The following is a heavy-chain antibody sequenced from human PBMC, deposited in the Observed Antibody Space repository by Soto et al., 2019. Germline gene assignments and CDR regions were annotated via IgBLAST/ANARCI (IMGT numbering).Heavy chain of an antibody. J-gene: IGHJ5*02. V-gene: IGHV1-2*04. CDR3: ARAFSCYSCTRHRAWFSP. Sequence: GASVKVSCKASGYSFTGNSMHWVRQAPGQGLEWMGWINPNNGGTNYAQRFRGWVTMTRDTSVSTAYMDLNRLKSDDTAVYYCARAFSCYSCTRHRAWFSPWGQGTLVTGSA. D-gene: IGHD2-2*01. CDR2: INPNNGGT. CDR1: GYSFTGNS.